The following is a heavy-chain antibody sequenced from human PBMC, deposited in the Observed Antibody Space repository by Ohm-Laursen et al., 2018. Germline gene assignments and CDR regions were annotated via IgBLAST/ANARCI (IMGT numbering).Heavy chain of an antibody. CDR2: INHSGST. Sequence: GTLSLTCAVYGGSFSGYYWSWIRQPPGKGLEWIGEINHSGSTNYNPSPKSRVTISVDTSKNQFSLKLSSVIAADTAVYYCAGNSSSSLGGFDYWGQGTLGTVSS. D-gene: IGHD6-6*01. J-gene: IGHJ4*02. V-gene: IGHV4-34*01. CDR1: GGSFSGYY. CDR3: AGNSSSSLGGFDY.